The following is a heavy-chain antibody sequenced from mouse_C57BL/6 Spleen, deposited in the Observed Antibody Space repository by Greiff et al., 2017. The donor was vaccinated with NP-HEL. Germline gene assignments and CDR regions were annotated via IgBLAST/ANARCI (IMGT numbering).Heavy chain of an antibody. CDR3: ARAIYYDYPYYAMDY. Sequence: QVQLQQPGAELVKPGASVKLSCKASGYTFTSYWMHWVKQRPGQGLEWIGMIHPNSGSTNYNEKFKSKATLTVDKSSSTAYMQLSSLTSEDSAVYYCARAIYYDYPYYAMDYWGQGTSVTVSS. CDR1: GYTFTSYW. CDR2: IHPNSGST. D-gene: IGHD2-4*01. V-gene: IGHV1-64*01. J-gene: IGHJ4*01.